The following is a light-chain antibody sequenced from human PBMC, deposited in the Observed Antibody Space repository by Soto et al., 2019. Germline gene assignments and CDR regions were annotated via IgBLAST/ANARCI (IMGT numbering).Light chain of an antibody. Sequence: DIVLTQSPGTLSLSPGERATLSCRASQSVSSNFFAWYQQKPGQAPQLPMFGASNRATGIPDRFSGSGSGTDFTLTISRLEPEDFAMYSCHQYGTSPRGTFGQGTKVEVK. CDR3: HQYGTSPRGT. J-gene: IGKJ1*01. V-gene: IGKV3-20*01. CDR1: QSVSSNF. CDR2: GAS.